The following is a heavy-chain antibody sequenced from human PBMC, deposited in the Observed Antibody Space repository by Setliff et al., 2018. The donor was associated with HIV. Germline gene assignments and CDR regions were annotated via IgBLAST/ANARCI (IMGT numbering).Heavy chain of an antibody. V-gene: IGHV4-59*06. CDR1: GGSISSYY. CDR3: ARGTYYYDTSGIFYGSHFDH. CDR2: IYYSGTT. J-gene: IGHJ4*02. D-gene: IGHD3-22*01. Sequence: SETLSLTCTVSGGSISSYYWSWIRQHPGKGLEWIGYIYYSGTTYYNPSLNSRLILSVDTSKNQFSVRLTSVTAADTAVYYCARGTYYYDTSGIFYGSHFDHWGQGALVTVSS.